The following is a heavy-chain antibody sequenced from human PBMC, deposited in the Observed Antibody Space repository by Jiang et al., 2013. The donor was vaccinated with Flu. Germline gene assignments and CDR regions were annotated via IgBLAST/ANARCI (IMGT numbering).Heavy chain of an antibody. Sequence: WNWIRQSPSRGLEWLGRTYYRSKWYNDYAVSVKSRITINPDTSKNQFSLQLNSVTPEDTAVYYCARVGIVGAIDYWGQGTLVTVSS. CDR3: ARVGIVGAIDY. J-gene: IGHJ4*02. V-gene: IGHV6-1*01. D-gene: IGHD1-26*01. CDR2: TYYRSKWYN.